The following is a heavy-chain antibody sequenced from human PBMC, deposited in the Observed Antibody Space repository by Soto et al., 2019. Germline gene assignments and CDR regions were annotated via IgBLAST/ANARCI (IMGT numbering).Heavy chain of an antibody. CDR1: GYDFTTYG. V-gene: IGHV1-18*01. CDR3: ARGRYGDY. D-gene: IGHD1-1*01. CDR2: IIAHNGNT. J-gene: IGHJ4*02. Sequence: QVHLVQSGAEVKNPGASVKVSCKGSGYDFTTYGITWVRQAPGQGLEWMAWIIAHNGNTNYAPNLQGRVTVTRDTSTSTAYIELRSLRSDETAVYYCARGRYGDYWGQGSLVTDSS.